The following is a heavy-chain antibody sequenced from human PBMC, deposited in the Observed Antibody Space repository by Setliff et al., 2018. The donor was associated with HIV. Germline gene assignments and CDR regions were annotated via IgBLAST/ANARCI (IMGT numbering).Heavy chain of an antibody. CDR3: ARPLNSYQWELQGYGMDV. V-gene: IGHV1-69*05. D-gene: IGHD1-26*01. J-gene: IGHJ6*02. CDR1: GGTFSSYA. CDR2: IIPIFGTT. Sequence: SVKVSCKASGGTFSSYAISWVRQAPGQGLEWMGGIIPIFGTTNYAQKFQGRVTITTDESTAYMELNRLRSDDTAVYYCARPLNSYQWELQGYGMDVWGQGTTVTVSS.